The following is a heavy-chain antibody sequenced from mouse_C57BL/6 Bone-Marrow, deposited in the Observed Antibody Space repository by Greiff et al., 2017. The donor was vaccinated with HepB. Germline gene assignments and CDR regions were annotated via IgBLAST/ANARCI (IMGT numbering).Heavy chain of an antibody. CDR3: ARKMDWYFDV. CDR2: IDPSDSYT. D-gene: IGHD2-3*01. CDR1: GYTFTSYW. V-gene: IGHV1-69*01. J-gene: IGHJ1*03. Sequence: QVQLQQPGAELVMPGASVKLSCQASGYTFTSYWMHWVKQRPGQGLEWIGEIDPSDSYTNYNQKFKGKSTLTVDKSSSTAYMQLSSLTSEDSAVYYCARKMDWYFDVWGTGTTVTVSS.